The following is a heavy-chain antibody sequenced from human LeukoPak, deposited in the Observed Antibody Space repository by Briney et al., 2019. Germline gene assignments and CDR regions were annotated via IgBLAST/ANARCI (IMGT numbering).Heavy chain of an antibody. CDR3: AKYQEYDSSGYYYYYYYVDV. CDR2: ISGSGGST. J-gene: IGHJ6*03. V-gene: IGHV3-23*01. CDR1: GFTFSSYA. Sequence: PGGSLRLSCAASGFTFSSYAMSWVRQALGKGLEWVSAISGSGGSTYYADSVKGRFTISRDNSKNTLYLQMNSLRAEDTAVYYCAKYQEYDSSGYYYYYYYVDVWGKGTTVTVSS. D-gene: IGHD3-22*01.